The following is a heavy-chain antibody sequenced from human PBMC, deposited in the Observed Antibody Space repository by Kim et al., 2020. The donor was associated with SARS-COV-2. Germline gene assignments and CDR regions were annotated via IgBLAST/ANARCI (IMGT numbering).Heavy chain of an antibody. Sequence: GGSLRLSCAASGFTFSDSYMSWIRQAPGKGLEWLSCISTRGSPIHYADSVKGRFTISRDDAKNSVYLQMNNLRVEDTAIYYCAREGPSRDFSLDSWGQGTLVTVSS. CDR1: GFTFSDSY. CDR2: ISTRGSPI. CDR3: AREGPSRDFSLDS. J-gene: IGHJ5*01. V-gene: IGHV3-11*01. D-gene: IGHD3-3*01.